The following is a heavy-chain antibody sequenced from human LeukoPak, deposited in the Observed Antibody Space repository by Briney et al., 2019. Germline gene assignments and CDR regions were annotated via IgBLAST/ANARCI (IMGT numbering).Heavy chain of an antibody. CDR3: ANFVRFTAAAGLTFFDY. J-gene: IGHJ4*02. V-gene: IGHV3-48*01. Sequence: GGSLRLSCAASGFTFSSYSMNWVRQAPGKGLEWVSYISSSSSTIYYAASVKGRFTISRDNSKNTLYLQMNSLRAEDTAVYYCANFVRFTAAAGLTFFDYWGQGTLVTVSS. D-gene: IGHD6-13*01. CDR1: GFTFSSYS. CDR2: ISSSSSTI.